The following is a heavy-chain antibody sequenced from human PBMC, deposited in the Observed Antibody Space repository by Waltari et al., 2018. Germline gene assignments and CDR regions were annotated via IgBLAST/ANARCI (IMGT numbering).Heavy chain of an antibody. J-gene: IGHJ3*01. Sequence: QLQLQESGPRLVKPSETLSLICSVSGVSITSNRHYWAWIRQSPGQGLEWIGTISYSGTTSISPSLKSRVSVSRDTSKNQVSLTLGSVTAADMAVYYCATYIGASVGTAAFDVWGQGTMVTVSS. CDR3: ATYIGASVGTAAFDV. V-gene: IGHV4-39*01. CDR2: ISYSGTT. CDR1: GVSITSNRHY. D-gene: IGHD5-12*01.